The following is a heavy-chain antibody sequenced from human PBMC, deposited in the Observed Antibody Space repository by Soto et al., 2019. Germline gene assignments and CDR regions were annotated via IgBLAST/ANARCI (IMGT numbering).Heavy chain of an antibody. CDR3: ARLYYYDSSGYYTNYYYGMDV. D-gene: IGHD3-22*01. CDR2: IYYSGST. Sequence: SETLSLTCTVSGGSISSSSYYWGWIRQPPGKGLEWIGSIYYSGSTYYNPSLKSRVTISVDTSKNQFSLKLSSVTAADTAVYYCARLYYYDSSGYYTNYYYGMDVWGQGTTVTVSS. V-gene: IGHV4-39*01. J-gene: IGHJ6*02. CDR1: GGSISSSSYY.